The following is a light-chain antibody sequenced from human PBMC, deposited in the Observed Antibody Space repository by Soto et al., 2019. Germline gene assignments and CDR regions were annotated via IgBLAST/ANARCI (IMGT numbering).Light chain of an antibody. J-gene: IGLJ3*02. CDR1: SSDVGGYNY. V-gene: IGLV2-14*01. CDR3: SSYTSSSTPWV. CDR2: EVS. Sequence: QSALTQPASVSGSPGQSITISCTGTSSDVGGYNYVSWYQQHPGKAPKLMIYEVSNRPSGVSNRFSGSKSGNTASLTISGLQADDEAEYYCSSYTSSSTPWVFGGGTKLTVL.